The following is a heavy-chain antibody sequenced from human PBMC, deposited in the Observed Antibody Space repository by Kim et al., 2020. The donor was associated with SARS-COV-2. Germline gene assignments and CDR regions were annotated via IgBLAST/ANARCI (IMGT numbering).Heavy chain of an antibody. Sequence: GGSLRLSCAASGFTFDDYAMHWVRQAPGKGLEWVSGISWNSGSIGYADSVKGRFTISRDNAKNSLYLQMNSLRPEDTALYYCAKDSASVLGSSDYWGQGTLVTVSS. J-gene: IGHJ4*02. CDR3: AKDSASVLGSSDY. CDR2: ISWNSGSI. D-gene: IGHD6-25*01. CDR1: GFTFDDYA. V-gene: IGHV3-9*01.